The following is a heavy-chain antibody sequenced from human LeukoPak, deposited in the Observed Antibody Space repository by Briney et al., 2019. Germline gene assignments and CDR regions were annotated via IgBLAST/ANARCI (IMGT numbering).Heavy chain of an antibody. CDR3: ARTRRMVRGVITYFDY. V-gene: IGHV3-53*01. D-gene: IGHD3-10*01. CDR2: IYSGGST. J-gene: IGHJ4*02. Sequence: PGGSLRLSCAASGFTFSSYSMNWVRQAPGKGLEWVSVIYSGGSTYYADSVKGRFTISRDNSKNTLYLQMNSLRAEDTAVYYCARTRRMVRGVITYFDYWGQGTLVTVSS. CDR1: GFTFSSYS.